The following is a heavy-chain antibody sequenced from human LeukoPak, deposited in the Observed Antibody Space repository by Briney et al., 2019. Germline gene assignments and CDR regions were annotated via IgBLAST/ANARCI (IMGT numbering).Heavy chain of an antibody. D-gene: IGHD2-21*02. J-gene: IGHJ4*02. CDR2: INRRGHT. Sequence: GGSLRLSCAASGFTFDRFTIHWVRQTPGKGLEWVSLINRRGHTFYTDSVKGRFTISRDNSRNSVFLQMNSLRPEDTALYHCAKEVDCPSDCLFFHSWGQGTLVTVSS. V-gene: IGHV3-43*01. CDR1: GFTFDRFT. CDR3: AKEVDCPSDCLFFHS.